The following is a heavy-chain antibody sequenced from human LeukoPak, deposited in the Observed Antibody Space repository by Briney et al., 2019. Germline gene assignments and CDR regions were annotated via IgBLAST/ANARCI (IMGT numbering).Heavy chain of an antibody. CDR3: ARGRNIAARSNWFDP. V-gene: IGHV3-21*01. D-gene: IGHD6-6*01. CDR2: ICSSSSYI. CDR1: GFTFSSYS. Sequence: PGGSLRLSCAASGFTFSSYSMNWVRQAPGKGLEWVSSICSSSSYIYYADSVKGRFTISRDNSKNSLYLQMNSLRADDTAVYYCARGRNIAARSNWFDPWGQGTLVTVPS. J-gene: IGHJ5*02.